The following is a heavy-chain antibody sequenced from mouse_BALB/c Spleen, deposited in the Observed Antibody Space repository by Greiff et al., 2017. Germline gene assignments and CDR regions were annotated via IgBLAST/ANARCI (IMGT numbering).Heavy chain of an antibody. Sequence: VKLQESGPELVKPGASVKMSCKASGYTFTSYYIHWVKQRPGQGLEWIGWIYPGDGSTKYNEKFKGKTTLTADKSSSTAYMLLSSLTSEDSAIYFCARSQGGYYAMDYWGQGTSVTVSS. CDR1: GYTFTSYY. CDR2: IYPGDGST. J-gene: IGHJ4*01. CDR3: ARSQGGYYAMDY. V-gene: IGHV1S56*01.